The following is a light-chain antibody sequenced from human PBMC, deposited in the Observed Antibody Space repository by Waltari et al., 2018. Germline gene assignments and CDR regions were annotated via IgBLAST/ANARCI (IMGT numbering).Light chain of an antibody. V-gene: IGKV3-15*01. CDR3: QQHNDWPLT. CDR1: QNVNTN. CDR2: YAS. Sequence: EIVMTQSPATLSVSPGERAILSCRASQNVNTNLAWYQHKPGLAPRLLIYYASTRATGIPARFSGSGSGTEFTLTISSLQSEDFAVYFCQQHNDWPLTFGGGTKVEIK. J-gene: IGKJ4*01.